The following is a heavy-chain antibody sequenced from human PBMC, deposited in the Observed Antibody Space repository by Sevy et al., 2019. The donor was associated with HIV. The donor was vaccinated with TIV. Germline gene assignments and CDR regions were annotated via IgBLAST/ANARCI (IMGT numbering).Heavy chain of an antibody. J-gene: IGHJ4*02. CDR1: GLTFSSYA. CDR3: ITAGNEVGDY. CDR2: ISYDGSKK. V-gene: IGHV3-30-3*01. D-gene: IGHD6-13*01. Sequence: GGSLRLSCAASGLTFSSYAMHWVRQAPGRGLEWVTAISYDGSKKYYADSVKGRFTISRDNSKNTLYLQMNSLRDEDTTVDYCITAGNEVGDYWGQGTLVTVSS.